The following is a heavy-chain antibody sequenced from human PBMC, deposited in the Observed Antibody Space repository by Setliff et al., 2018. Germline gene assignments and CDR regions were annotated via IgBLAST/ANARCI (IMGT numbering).Heavy chain of an antibody. CDR2: LYNDGST. CDR3: AKSPHDFWSGRVFFDY. J-gene: IGHJ4*01. V-gene: IGHV3-53*01. CDR1: GFTVSSND. D-gene: IGHD3-3*01. Sequence: GGSLRLSCAASGFTVSSNDMSWVRQAPGKGLEWVSLLYNDGSTYYADSVQGRVTISRDNHKNTLHLQMNSLRVEDTAIYYCAKSPHDFWSGRVFFDYWGQGMLVTVSS.